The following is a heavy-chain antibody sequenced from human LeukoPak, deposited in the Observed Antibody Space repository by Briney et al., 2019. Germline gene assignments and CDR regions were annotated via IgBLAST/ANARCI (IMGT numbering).Heavy chain of an antibody. CDR2: IWYDGSNK. Sequence: GRSLRLSWGASGLTFRSYGMHWGRQAPGKGLEWVAVIWYDGSNKYYADSVKGRFTISRDNSKNTLYLQMNSLRAEDTAVYYCARDSRRYYFDYWGQGTLVTVSS. CDR3: ARDSRRYYFDY. J-gene: IGHJ4*02. CDR1: GLTFRSYG. V-gene: IGHV3-33*01.